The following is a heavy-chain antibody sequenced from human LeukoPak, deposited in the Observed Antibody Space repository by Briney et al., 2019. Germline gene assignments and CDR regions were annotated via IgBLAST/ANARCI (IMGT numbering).Heavy chain of an antibody. J-gene: IGHJ6*02. Sequence: HPGGSLRLSCAASGFTFNSYEMNWVRQAPGKGLEWVSFISSSGSTKYYADSVKGRFTISRDNAKKSLDLQMNSLRAEDTAVYYCARARRSQYSYYGMDVWGQGTTVTVSS. D-gene: IGHD3-16*01. CDR2: ISSSGSTK. CDR1: GFTFNSYE. CDR3: ARARRSQYSYYGMDV. V-gene: IGHV3-48*03.